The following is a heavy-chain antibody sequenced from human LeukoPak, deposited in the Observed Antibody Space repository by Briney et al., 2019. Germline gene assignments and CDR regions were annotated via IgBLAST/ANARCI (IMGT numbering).Heavy chain of an antibody. CDR3: APLLDYDNSGAPDIFDI. CDR2: VSYTGRT. D-gene: IGHD3-22*01. V-gene: IGHV4-59*01. J-gene: IGHJ3*02. CDR1: GGSISPNY. Sequence: SETLSLTCSVSGGSISPNYWTWIRQSPGKGLEYIGQVSYTGRTRYNPSLQSRLTISLDTSNNRFSLQLTSVTAADTAVYYCAPLLDYDNSGAPDIFDIWGQGTMVTVSS.